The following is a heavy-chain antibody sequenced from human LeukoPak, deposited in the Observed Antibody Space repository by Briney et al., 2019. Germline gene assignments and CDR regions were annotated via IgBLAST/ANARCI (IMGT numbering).Heavy chain of an antibody. CDR2: TYQSGST. D-gene: IGHD1-26*01. V-gene: IGHV4-38-2*02. CDR1: GYSISSGYY. Sequence: PSETLSLTCALSGYSISSGYYWGWTRPPPGAGLEGIGRTYQSGSTYYNRSLKRRVSISVDTSKSHFSLKLSSVTAADTAVYYCARDREGATIVGTFDYWGQGTLVTVSS. J-gene: IGHJ4*02. CDR3: ARDREGATIVGTFDY.